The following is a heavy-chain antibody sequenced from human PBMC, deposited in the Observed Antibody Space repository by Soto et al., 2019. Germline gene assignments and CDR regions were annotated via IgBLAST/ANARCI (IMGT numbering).Heavy chain of an antibody. V-gene: IGHV1-18*01. CDR2: ISAYNGNT. CDR3: AREGGELPYYYYGMDV. CDR1: GYTFTSYG. Sequence: ASVKVSCKASGYTFTSYGISWVRQAPGQGLEWMGWISAYNGNTNYAQKLQGRVTMTTDTSKSTAYMELRSLRSDDTAVYYCAREGGELPYYYYGMDVWGQGTPVTVSS. J-gene: IGHJ6*02. D-gene: IGHD3-10*01.